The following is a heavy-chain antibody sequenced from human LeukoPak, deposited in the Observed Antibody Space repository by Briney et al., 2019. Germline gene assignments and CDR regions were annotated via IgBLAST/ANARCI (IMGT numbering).Heavy chain of an antibody. J-gene: IGHJ4*02. CDR2: IWYDGSNK. Sequence: GRSLRLSCAASGFTFSSYGMHWVRQAPGKGLEWVAVIWYDGSNKYYADSVKGRFTISRDNSKNTLYLQMNSLRAEDTAVQYCTRETHYYGSGSYDLGYWGQGTLVTVSS. CDR1: GFTFSSYG. V-gene: IGHV3-33*01. CDR3: TRETHYYGSGSYDLGY. D-gene: IGHD3-10*01.